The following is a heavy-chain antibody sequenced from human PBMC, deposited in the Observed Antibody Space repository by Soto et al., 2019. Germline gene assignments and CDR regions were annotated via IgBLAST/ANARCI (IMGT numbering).Heavy chain of an antibody. D-gene: IGHD6-19*01. V-gene: IGHV1-2*04. CDR1: GYTFTGYY. Sequence: ASVKVSCKASGYTFTGYYMHWVRQAPGQGLEWMGWINPNSGGTNYAQKFQGWVTMTRDTSISTAYMELSRLGSDDTAVYYCARSLLAVAGGLYYYYGMDVWGQGTTVTSP. CDR2: INPNSGGT. J-gene: IGHJ6*02. CDR3: ARSLLAVAGGLYYYYGMDV.